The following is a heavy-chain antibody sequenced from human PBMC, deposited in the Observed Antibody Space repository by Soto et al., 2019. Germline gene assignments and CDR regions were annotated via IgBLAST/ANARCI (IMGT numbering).Heavy chain of an antibody. V-gene: IGHV5-51*01. D-gene: IGHD6-19*01. CDR2: IYPGDSDT. Sequence: GESLKISRKGSGYSFTSYYHGWVRLMPGKGLEWMGIIYPGDSDTRYSPSFQGQVTISAHKSISTAYLQWSSLKASDTAMYYCARSFHRAVADHDAFAIWSQGTIVPVSS. CDR1: GYSFTSYY. J-gene: IGHJ3*02. CDR3: ARSFHRAVADHDAFAI.